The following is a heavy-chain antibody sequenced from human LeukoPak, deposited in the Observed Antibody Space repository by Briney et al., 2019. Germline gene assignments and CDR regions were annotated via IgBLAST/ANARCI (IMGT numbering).Heavy chain of an antibody. J-gene: IGHJ4*02. D-gene: IGHD6-13*01. Sequence: PSETLSLTCTVSGGSISSSSYYWGWIRQPPGKGLEWIVSIYYSGSTYYNPSLKSRVTISVDTSKNQFSLNMSCLTAADTAVYYCARHSSRIDFEYWGQGTLVTVSS. V-gene: IGHV4-39*01. CDR3: ARHSSRIDFEY. CDR2: IYYSGST. CDR1: GGSISSSSYY.